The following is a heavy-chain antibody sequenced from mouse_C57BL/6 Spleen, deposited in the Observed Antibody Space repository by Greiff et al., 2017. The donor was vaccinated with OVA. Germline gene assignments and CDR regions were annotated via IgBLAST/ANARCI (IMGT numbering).Heavy chain of an antibody. CDR1: GFSFNTYA. D-gene: IGHD2-1*01. CDR3: VVGNYEVWFAY. J-gene: IGHJ3*01. CDR2: IRSKSNNYAT. V-gene: IGHV10-1*01. Sequence: EAGGGLVQPKGSLKLSCAASGFSFNTYAMNWVRQAPGKGLEWVARIRSKSNNYATYYADSVKDRFTISRDDSESMLYLQMNNLKTEDTAMYYCVVGNYEVWFAYWGQGTLVTVSA.